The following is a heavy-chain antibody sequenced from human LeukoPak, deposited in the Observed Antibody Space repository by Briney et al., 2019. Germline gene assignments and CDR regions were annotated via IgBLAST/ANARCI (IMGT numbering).Heavy chain of an antibody. V-gene: IGHV3-23*01. CDR2: IGGSGGRT. CDR3: AKGGYDYIEIGYFDY. Sequence: GGSLRLSCAVSGITLSNYGMSWVRQAPGKGLEWVAGIGGSGGRTNYADSVKGRFTISRDISKNTLYLQMNRLRAEDTAIYFCAKGGYDYIEIGYFDYWGQGTPVTVAS. J-gene: IGHJ4*02. CDR1: GITLSNYG. D-gene: IGHD5-12*01.